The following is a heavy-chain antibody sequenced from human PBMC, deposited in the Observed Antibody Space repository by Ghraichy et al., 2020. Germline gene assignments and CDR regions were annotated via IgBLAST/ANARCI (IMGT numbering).Heavy chain of an antibody. J-gene: IGHJ4*02. CDR3: ARAGAIVGASLLPDY. D-gene: IGHD1-26*01. CDR1: GFTFSSYS. CDR2: ISSSSSTI. V-gene: IGHV3-48*02. Sequence: GGSLRLSCAASGFTFSSYSMNWVRQAPGKGLEWVSYISSSSSTIYYADSVKGRFTISRDNAKNSLYLQMNSLRDEDTAVYYCARAGAIVGASLLPDYWGQGTLVTVSS.